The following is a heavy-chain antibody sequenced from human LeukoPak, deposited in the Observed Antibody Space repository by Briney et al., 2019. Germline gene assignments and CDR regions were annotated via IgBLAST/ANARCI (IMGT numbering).Heavy chain of an antibody. CDR2: ISWNSGSI. V-gene: IGHV3-9*01. D-gene: IGHD6-13*01. Sequence: PGGSLRLSSAASGFTFDDYAMHWVRQAPGKGLEWVSGISWNSGSIGYADSVKGRFTISRDNAKNSLYLQMKSLRAEDTAVYYCAREDVGQQRVFDYWGQGTLVTVSS. J-gene: IGHJ4*02. CDR3: AREDVGQQRVFDY. CDR1: GFTFDDYA.